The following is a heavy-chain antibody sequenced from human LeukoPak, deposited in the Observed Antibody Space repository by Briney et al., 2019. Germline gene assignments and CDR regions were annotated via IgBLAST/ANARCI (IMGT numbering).Heavy chain of an antibody. CDR1: GFTVSSNF. J-gene: IGHJ5*02. CDR2: INSDGSST. D-gene: IGHD3-10*01. V-gene: IGHV3-74*01. CDR3: ARGGYYNNWFDP. Sequence: GGSLRLSCAASGFTVSSNFLSWVRQAPGKGLEWVSRINSDGSSTSYADSVKGRFTISRDNAKNTLYLQMNSLRAEDTAVYYCARGGYYNNWFDPWGQGTLVTVSS.